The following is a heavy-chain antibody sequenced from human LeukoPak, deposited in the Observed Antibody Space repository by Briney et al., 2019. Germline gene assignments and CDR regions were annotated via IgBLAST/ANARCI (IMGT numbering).Heavy chain of an antibody. CDR2: ISYDGSDK. J-gene: IGHJ4*02. Sequence: GRSPRLSCAASRFTFSNYVMHWVRQAPGKGLEWVAVISYDGSDKYYADSVKGRFTISRDNSKNTLYLQMNSLRAEDTAVYYCAKDPRRYSRTGGYFDYWGQGTLVTVSS. CDR1: RFTFSNYV. CDR3: AKDPRRYSRTGGYFDY. D-gene: IGHD6-13*01. V-gene: IGHV3-30*18.